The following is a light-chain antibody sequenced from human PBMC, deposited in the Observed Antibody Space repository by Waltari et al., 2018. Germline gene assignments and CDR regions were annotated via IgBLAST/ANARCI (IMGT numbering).Light chain of an antibody. CDR2: GNN. CDR3: AAWDDSLYWV. V-gene: IGLV1-47*01. CDR1: SSTIGTND. Sequence: QSVLPQPPSASGTPGPRAPISFSRSSSTIGTNDVYCYQQLPGTAPNLLIYGNNQRPSRVPDRFSGSQSGTAASLAISGLRSEDEADYYCAAWDDSLYWVFGGGTKLTVL. J-gene: IGLJ3*02.